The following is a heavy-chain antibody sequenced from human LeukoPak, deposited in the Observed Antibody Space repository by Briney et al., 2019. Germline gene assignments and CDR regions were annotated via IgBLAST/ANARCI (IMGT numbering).Heavy chain of an antibody. CDR2: IRSKPNSYTT. J-gene: IGHJ4*02. D-gene: IGHD2-15*01. Sequence: QPGGPLKLSCAASGFTFSGSYMHWVRQASGKGREWVGLIRSKPNSYTTVYAASVKGRLTISRDDSKTTAYLQMNSLKAEDTAVYYCTRQECSGGSCSYVDYWGQGTLVTVSS. CDR3: TRQECSGGSCSYVDY. CDR1: GFTFSGSY. V-gene: IGHV3-73*01.